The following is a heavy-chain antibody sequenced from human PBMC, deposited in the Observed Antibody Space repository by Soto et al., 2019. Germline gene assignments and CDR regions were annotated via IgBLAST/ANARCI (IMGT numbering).Heavy chain of an antibody. J-gene: IGHJ6*02. CDR3: ARIPATIYSYYYVMDF. CDR1: GYGYSRYA. V-gene: IGHV1-18*01. CDR2: ISTYNGDT. Sequence: GASLKGSRKTAGYGYSRYASSWVRQATGQGLEWMGWISTYNGDTKYAQKFQGRVTMTTDTSTSTAYMELRSLRSDDTAVYYCARIPATIYSYYYVMDFWGQGTTDTV.